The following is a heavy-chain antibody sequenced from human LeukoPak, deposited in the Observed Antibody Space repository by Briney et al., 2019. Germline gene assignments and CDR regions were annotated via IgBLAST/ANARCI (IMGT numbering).Heavy chain of an antibody. CDR2: IWYDGSNK. CDR3: ARDRRFDHVVVPAGGYYYGMDV. Sequence: GGSLRLSCAASGFTFSSYGMHWVRQAPGKGLEWVAVIWYDGSNKYYADSVKGRFTISRDNSKNTLYLQMNSLRAEDTAVYYCARDRRFDHVVVPAGGYYYGMDVWGQGTTVTVSS. CDR1: GFTFSSYG. J-gene: IGHJ6*02. D-gene: IGHD2-2*01. V-gene: IGHV3-33*01.